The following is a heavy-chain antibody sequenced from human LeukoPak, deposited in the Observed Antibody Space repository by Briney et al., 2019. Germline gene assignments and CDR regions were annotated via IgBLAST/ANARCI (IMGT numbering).Heavy chain of an antibody. CDR3: ARDLITMVRGVIIRNWFDP. D-gene: IGHD3-10*01. J-gene: IGHJ5*02. Sequence: ASVKVSCKASAYIFTDYYMHWVRQAPGQGLEWMGRINPNSGGTNYAQKFQGRVTITRDTSASTAYMELSSLRSEDTAVYYCARDLITMVRGVIIRNWFDPWGQGTLVTVSS. CDR2: INPNSGGT. CDR1: AYIFTDYY. V-gene: IGHV1-2*02.